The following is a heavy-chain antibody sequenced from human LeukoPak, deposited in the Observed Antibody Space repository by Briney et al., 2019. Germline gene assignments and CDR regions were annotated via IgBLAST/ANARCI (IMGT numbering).Heavy chain of an antibody. V-gene: IGHV4-59*08. CDR1: GVSIRSYY. D-gene: IGHD3-10*01. J-gene: IGHJ4*02. CDR2: SYYSGSA. CDR3: ASTYYYASGTYHRPFDY. Sequence: SETLSLTCTVSGVSIRSYYWSWIRQPPGKGLEWIGYSYYSGSANYNPSLKSRVTISVDTSKNQFSLKLTSVTAADTAVYYCASTYYYASGTYHRPFDYWGPGTLVTVSS.